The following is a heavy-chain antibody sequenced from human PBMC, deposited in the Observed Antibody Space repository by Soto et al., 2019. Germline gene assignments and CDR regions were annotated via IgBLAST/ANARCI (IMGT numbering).Heavy chain of an antibody. J-gene: IGHJ5*02. V-gene: IGHV3-64D*06. Sequence: GGSLRLSCSASGFTFSSYAMHWVRQAPGKGLEYVSAISSNGGSTYYADSVKGRFTISRDNSKNTLYLQMSSLRAEDTAVYYCVAGHSGSYLGCFDPWGQGTLVTVSS. CDR3: VAGHSGSYLGCFDP. D-gene: IGHD1-26*01. CDR2: ISSNGGST. CDR1: GFTFSSYA.